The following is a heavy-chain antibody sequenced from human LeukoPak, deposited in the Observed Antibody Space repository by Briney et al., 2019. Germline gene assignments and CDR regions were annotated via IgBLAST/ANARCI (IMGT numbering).Heavy chain of an antibody. CDR1: GFTFSSYA. V-gene: IGHV3-30*04. Sequence: GGSLRLSCAASGFTFSSYAMHWVRQAPGKGLEWVAVISYDGSNKYYADSVKGRFTISRDNSKNMLYLQMNSLRAEDTAVYYCAKFGSGSPYFDYWGQGTLVTVSS. CDR3: AKFGSGSPYFDY. J-gene: IGHJ4*02. D-gene: IGHD3-10*01. CDR2: ISYDGSNK.